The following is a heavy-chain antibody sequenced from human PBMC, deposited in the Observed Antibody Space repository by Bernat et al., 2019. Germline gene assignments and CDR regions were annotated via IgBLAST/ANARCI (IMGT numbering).Heavy chain of an antibody. CDR2: ISGSGGST. J-gene: IGHJ3*02. CDR3: AKLPCRIAVAGDAFDI. CDR1: GFTFSSYA. D-gene: IGHD6-19*01. V-gene: IGHV3-23*01. Sequence: EVQLLESGGGLVQPGGSLRLSCAASGFTFSSYAMSWVRPAPGKGLAWVSAISGSGGSTYYADSVKGRFTISRDNSKNTLYLQMNSLRAEDTAVYYCAKLPCRIAVAGDAFDIWGQGTMVTVSS.